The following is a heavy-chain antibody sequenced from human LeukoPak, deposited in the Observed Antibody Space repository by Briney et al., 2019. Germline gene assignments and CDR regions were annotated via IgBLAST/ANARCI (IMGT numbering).Heavy chain of an antibody. V-gene: IGHV4-39*01. CDR2: ILYSGVT. D-gene: IGHD3-10*01. CDR1: GGSISISHPY. J-gene: IGHJ4*02. Sequence: SETLSLTCTVSGGSISISHPYWGWIRQPPGKGLEWIGSILYSGVTYYNPSLESRLTISVDPSKTQLSLKLTSVTAADTAVYFRARHLSGKTDYWGQGALITVSS. CDR3: ARHLSGKTDY.